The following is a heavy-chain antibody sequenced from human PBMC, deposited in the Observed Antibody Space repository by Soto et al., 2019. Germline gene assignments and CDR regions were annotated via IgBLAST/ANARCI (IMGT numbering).Heavy chain of an antibody. Sequence: HWVRQAPGKGLEWVSGISWNSGSIGYADSVKGRFTISRDNAKNSLYLQMNSLRAEDTALYYCAKDMAFSSGSYMDVWGKGTTVTVSS. CDR3: AKDMAFSSGSYMDV. V-gene: IGHV3-9*01. D-gene: IGHD6-19*01. J-gene: IGHJ6*03. CDR2: ISWNSGSI.